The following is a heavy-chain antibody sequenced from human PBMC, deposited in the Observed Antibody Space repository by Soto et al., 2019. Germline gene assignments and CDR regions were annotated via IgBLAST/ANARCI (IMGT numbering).Heavy chain of an antibody. D-gene: IGHD6-13*01. CDR2: ISGSDGST. Sequence: GGSLRFSCVASGFSFSSYAMSWVRQAPGEGLEWVSVISGSDGSTYYADSVKGRFTISRDDSKNTLYLQMDSLRAEDTAVYYCARDRERDAWYEDYWGQGTLVTVSS. V-gene: IGHV3-23*01. CDR3: ARDRERDAWYEDY. J-gene: IGHJ4*02. CDR1: GFSFSSYA.